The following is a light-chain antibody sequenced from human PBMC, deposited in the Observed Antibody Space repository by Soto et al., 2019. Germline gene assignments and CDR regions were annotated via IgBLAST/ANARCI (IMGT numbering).Light chain of an antibody. CDR2: EVS. J-gene: IGLJ3*02. CDR1: SSDVGSYNR. Sequence: QSALTQPPSVSGSPGQSVTISCTGTSSDVGSYNRVSWYQHPPGTAPKLMIYEVSNRPSGVPDRFSGSKSGNTASLTISGLQAEDEADYYCSSYTRSSTGVFGGGTKLTVL. V-gene: IGLV2-18*02. CDR3: SSYTRSSTGV.